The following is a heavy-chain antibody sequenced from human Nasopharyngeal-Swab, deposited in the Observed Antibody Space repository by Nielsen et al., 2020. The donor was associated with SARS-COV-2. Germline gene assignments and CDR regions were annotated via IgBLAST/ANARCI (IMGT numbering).Heavy chain of an antibody. D-gene: IGHD6-19*01. CDR2: ISSSDSIR. Sequence: RQAPGKGLEWVSDISSSDSIRYYADSVKGRFTISRDNAKNSLYLQMNSLRAEDTAVYYCARAGAMAGTSRSRYYYGMDVWGQGTTVTVSS. CDR3: ARAGAMAGTSRSRYYYGMDV. J-gene: IGHJ6*02. V-gene: IGHV3-11*01.